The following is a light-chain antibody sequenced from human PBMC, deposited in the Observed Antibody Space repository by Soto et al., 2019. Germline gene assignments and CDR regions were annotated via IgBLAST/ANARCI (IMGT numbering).Light chain of an antibody. CDR3: QQSNTFWT. CDR1: QSINRW. CDR2: DVS. Sequence: DIQMTQSPSTLSASVGDRVTIXXRASQSINRWLAWYQQKPGKAPKXLIYDVSSLESGVPSRFSGSGSGTEFTLTISSLQPDDFATYYCQQSNTFWTFGQGTKVDIK. V-gene: IGKV1-5*01. J-gene: IGKJ1*01.